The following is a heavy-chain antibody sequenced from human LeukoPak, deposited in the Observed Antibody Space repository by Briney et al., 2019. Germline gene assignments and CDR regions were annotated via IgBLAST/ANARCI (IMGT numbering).Heavy chain of an antibody. CDR3: ARGSYYDSSGYYHLSWQYYFDY. CDR1: GGSISSGGYS. V-gene: IGHV4-31*03. J-gene: IGHJ4*02. CDR2: IYYSGST. Sequence: SETLSLTCTVSGGSISSGGYSWSWIRQHPGKGLEWIGYIYYSGSTYYNPSLKSRVTISVDTSKNQFSLKLSSVTAADTAVYYCARGSYYDSSGYYHLSWQYYFDYWGQGTLVTVSS. D-gene: IGHD3-22*01.